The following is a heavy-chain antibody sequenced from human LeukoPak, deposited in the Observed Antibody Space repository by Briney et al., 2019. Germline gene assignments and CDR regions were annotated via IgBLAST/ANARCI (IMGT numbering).Heavy chain of an antibody. Sequence: ASVKVSCKASGYTFTSYYMHWVRQAPGQGLEWMGIINPSGGSTNYAQKFQGRVTMTRDMSTSTVYMELSSLRSEDTAVYYCAREGAVAGTIDYWGQGTLVTVSS. CDR1: GYTFTSYY. CDR3: AREGAVAGTIDY. CDR2: INPSGGST. V-gene: IGHV1-46*01. D-gene: IGHD6-19*01. J-gene: IGHJ4*02.